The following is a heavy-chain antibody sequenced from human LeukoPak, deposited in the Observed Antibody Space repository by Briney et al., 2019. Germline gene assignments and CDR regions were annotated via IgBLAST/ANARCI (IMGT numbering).Heavy chain of an antibody. V-gene: IGHV3-49*04. D-gene: IGHD1-26*01. J-gene: IGHJ6*02. CDR1: GFTFGDYA. Sequence: PGGSLRLSCTASGFTFGDYAMSWVRQAPGKGLEWVGFIRSKAYGGTTEYAASAKGRFTISRDDSKSIAYLQMNSLKTEDTAVYYCTRDTSWELLRGYYYGMDVWGQGTTVTVSS. CDR3: TRDTSWELLRGYYYGMDV. CDR2: IRSKAYGGTT.